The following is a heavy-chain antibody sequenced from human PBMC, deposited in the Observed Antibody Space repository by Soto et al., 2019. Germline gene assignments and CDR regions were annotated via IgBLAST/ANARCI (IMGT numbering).Heavy chain of an antibody. D-gene: IGHD3-3*01. J-gene: IGHJ4*02. CDR2: ISGSGGST. CDR3: AKTYYDFWSGYHPWDY. Sequence: GGSLRLSCAASGFTFSSYAMSWVRQAPGKGLEWVSAISGSGGSTYYADSVKGRFTISRDNSKNTLYPQMNSLRAEDTAVYYCAKTYYDFWSGYHPWDYWGQGTLVTVSS. CDR1: GFTFSSYA. V-gene: IGHV3-23*01.